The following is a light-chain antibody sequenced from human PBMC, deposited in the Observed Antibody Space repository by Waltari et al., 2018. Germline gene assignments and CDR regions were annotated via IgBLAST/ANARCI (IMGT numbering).Light chain of an antibody. Sequence: QSALTQPASMSGSPGQLITISCTGSNSDIGRYNYVSWYQQYPGKAPQVLIYDVNKRPSGASHRFSGSKSGNTASLTISGLQAEDEADYYCSSYTLDIKMIFGGGTKLTVL. CDR1: NSDIGRYNY. CDR3: SSYTLDIKMI. J-gene: IGLJ2*01. V-gene: IGLV2-14*03. CDR2: DVN.